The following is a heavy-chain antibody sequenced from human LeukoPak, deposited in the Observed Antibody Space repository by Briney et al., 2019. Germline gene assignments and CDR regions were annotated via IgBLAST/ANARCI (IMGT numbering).Heavy chain of an antibody. J-gene: IGHJ4*02. Sequence: PGGSLRLSCAASGFTVSSNYMSWVRQAPGKGLEWVSVIYSGGSTYYADSAKGRFTISRDNSKNTLYLQMNSLRAEDTAVYYCARDSFPARFDYWGQGTLVTVSS. CDR1: GFTVSSNY. V-gene: IGHV3-53*01. CDR3: ARDSFPARFDY. CDR2: IYSGGST. D-gene: IGHD3-16*02.